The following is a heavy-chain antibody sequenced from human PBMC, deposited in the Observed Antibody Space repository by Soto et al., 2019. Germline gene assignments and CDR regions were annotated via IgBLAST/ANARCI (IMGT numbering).Heavy chain of an antibody. CDR2: THPGDSDT. CDR1: GYRFTSYW. Sequence: GESLKISCRTSGYRFTSYWIAWVRQMPGKGLEWMGITHPGDSDTRYSPSFQGQVTISADKSITTAYLQWSSLKASDTAIYYCARRQFVSGWYSLDYWGRGSLVTVSS. J-gene: IGHJ4*02. V-gene: IGHV5-51*01. CDR3: ARRQFVSGWYSLDY. D-gene: IGHD6-19*01.